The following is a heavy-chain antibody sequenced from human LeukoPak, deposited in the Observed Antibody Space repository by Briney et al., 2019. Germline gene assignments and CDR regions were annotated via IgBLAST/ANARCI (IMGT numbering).Heavy chain of an antibody. V-gene: IGHV1-2*02. CDR1: GYTFTDYY. D-gene: IGHD3-3*01. CDR2: INPNSGGT. Sequence: GASVKVSCKASGYTFTDYYMHWVRQAPGQGLEWMGWINPNSGGTNYAQKFQGRVTMTWDTSISTAYMELSRLRSDDTAVYYCARTFTGITIFGVARGFDPWGQGTLVTVSS. J-gene: IGHJ5*02. CDR3: ARTFTGITIFGVARGFDP.